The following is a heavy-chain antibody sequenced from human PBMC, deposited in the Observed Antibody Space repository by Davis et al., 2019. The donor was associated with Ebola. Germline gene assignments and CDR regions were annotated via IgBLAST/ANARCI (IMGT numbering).Heavy chain of an antibody. CDR2: ISSNGGST. CDR3: AREGGWELLTH. J-gene: IGHJ4*02. CDR1: GFTFSSYA. V-gene: IGHV3-64D*08. Sequence: GESLKISCSASGFTFSSYAMHWVRQAPGKGLEYVSAISSNGGSTYYADSVKGRFTISRDNSKNTLYLQMSSLRAEDTAVYYCAREGGWELLTHWGQGTLVTVSS. D-gene: IGHD1-26*01.